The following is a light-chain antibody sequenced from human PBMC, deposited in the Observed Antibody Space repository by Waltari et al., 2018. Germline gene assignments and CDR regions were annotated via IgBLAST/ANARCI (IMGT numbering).Light chain of an antibody. CDR1: QSISSW. CDR3: QQYNSYSGT. CDR2: KAS. V-gene: IGKV1-5*03. Sequence: DIQMTQSPSTLSASVGDRVTITCRASQSISSWLAWYQQQPGKAPKLLIYKASSLESGVPSSFSGSVSVTEFTLTISSLQPDDFATYYCQQYNSYSGTFGQGTNVEIK. J-gene: IGKJ1*01.